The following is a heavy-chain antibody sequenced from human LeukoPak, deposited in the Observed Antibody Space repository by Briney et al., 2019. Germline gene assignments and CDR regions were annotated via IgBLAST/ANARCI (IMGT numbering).Heavy chain of an antibody. D-gene: IGHD1-26*01. V-gene: IGHV3-23*01. Sequence: PGGSPRLSCAASGFTFSSYAMSWVRQAPGKGLEWVAAISGSGGSTYYADSVKGRFTISRDNAKNTLYLQMNSLRAEDTAVYYCAKDIIVGAQYYFDYWGQGTLVTVSS. CDR1: GFTFSSYA. J-gene: IGHJ4*02. CDR2: ISGSGGST. CDR3: AKDIIVGAQYYFDY.